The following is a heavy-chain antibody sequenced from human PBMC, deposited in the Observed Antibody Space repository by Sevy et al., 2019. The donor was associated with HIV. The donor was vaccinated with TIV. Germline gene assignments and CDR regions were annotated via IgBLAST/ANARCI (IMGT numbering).Heavy chain of an antibody. J-gene: IGHJ4*02. CDR3: ARGANNLYN. D-gene: IGHD3-10*01. CDR1: GFTFSRDW. Sequence: GGSLRLSCAAPGFTFSRDWMTWVRQAPGKGLEWVAKIKADGSETYSVDSVKGRFSISRDNAKNALYLQMNSLRAEDTAVYYCARGANNLYNWGQGTLVTVSS. V-gene: IGHV3-7*01. CDR2: IKADGSET.